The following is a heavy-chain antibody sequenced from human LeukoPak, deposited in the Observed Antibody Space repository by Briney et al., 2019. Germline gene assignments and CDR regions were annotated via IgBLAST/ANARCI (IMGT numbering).Heavy chain of an antibody. J-gene: IGHJ4*02. D-gene: IGHD3-10*01. CDR1: GYSISSGYY. Sequence: PSETLSLTCTVSGYSISSGYYWGWIRQPPGKGLEWIGSIYHSGSTYYNPSLKSRVTISVDTSKNQFSLKLSSVTAADTAVYYCASFDLDVLRVRGVIRVFDYWGQGTLVTVSS. V-gene: IGHV4-38-2*02. CDR3: ASFDLDVLRVRGVIRVFDY. CDR2: IYHSGST.